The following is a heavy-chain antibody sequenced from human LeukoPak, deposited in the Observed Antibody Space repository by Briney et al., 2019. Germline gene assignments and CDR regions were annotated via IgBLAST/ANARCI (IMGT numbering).Heavy chain of an antibody. V-gene: IGHV3-30*18. CDR2: ISYDGSNK. Sequence: GGSLRLSCAASGFTFSSYGMHWVRQAPGKGLEWVAVISYDGSNKYYADSVKGRFTISRDNSKNTLYLQMNSLRAEDTAVYYCAKESRGSSWIPPYYYYGMDVWGQGTTVTVSS. CDR3: AKESRGSSWIPPYYYYGMDV. CDR1: GFTFSSYG. J-gene: IGHJ6*02. D-gene: IGHD6-13*01.